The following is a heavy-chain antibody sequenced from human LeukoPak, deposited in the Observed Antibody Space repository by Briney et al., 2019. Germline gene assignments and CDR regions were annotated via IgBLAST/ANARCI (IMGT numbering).Heavy chain of an antibody. CDR3: ARDVRYFDWLSLVDY. CDR1: GFTFSSYG. J-gene: IGHJ4*02. CDR2: IWYDGSNK. V-gene: IGHV3-33*01. D-gene: IGHD3-9*01. Sequence: GGSLRLSCAAFGFTFSSYGMHWVRQAPGKGLEWVAVIWYDGSNKYYADSVKGRFTISRDNSKNTLYLQMNSLRAEDTAVYYCARDVRYFDWLSLVDYWGQGTLVTVSS.